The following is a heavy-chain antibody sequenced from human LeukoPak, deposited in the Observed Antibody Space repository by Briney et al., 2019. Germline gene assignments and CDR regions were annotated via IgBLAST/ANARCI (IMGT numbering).Heavy chain of an antibody. Sequence: PSETLSLTCTVSGGSISSSSYYWGWIRQPPGKGLEWIGSIYYSGSTYYNPSLKSRVTISVDTSKNQFSLKLSSVTAADTAVYYCARQNIVVVPAAKESHDYGDPDDAFDIWGQGTMVTVSS. CDR2: IYYSGST. J-gene: IGHJ3*02. CDR3: ARQNIVVVPAAKESHDYGDPDDAFDI. CDR1: GGSISSSSYY. V-gene: IGHV4-39*01. D-gene: IGHD2-2*01.